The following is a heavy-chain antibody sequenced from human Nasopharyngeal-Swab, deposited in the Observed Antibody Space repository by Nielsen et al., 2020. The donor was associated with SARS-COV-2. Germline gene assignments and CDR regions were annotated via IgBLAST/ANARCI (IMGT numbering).Heavy chain of an antibody. J-gene: IGHJ5*02. CDR3: ARAPDIAVADDWFDH. V-gene: IGHV1-46*01. CDR2: INPSGGST. D-gene: IGHD6-19*01. CDR1: GYTFTSYY. Sequence: ASVKVSCKASGYTFTSYYMHWVRQAPGQGLEWMGIINPSGGSTSYAQKFQGRVTMTRDTSTSTVYMELSSLRSEDTAVYYCARAPDIAVADDWFDHWGQGTLVTVSS.